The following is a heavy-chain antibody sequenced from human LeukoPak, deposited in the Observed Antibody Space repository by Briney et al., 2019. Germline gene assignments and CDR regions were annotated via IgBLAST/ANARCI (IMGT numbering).Heavy chain of an antibody. CDR2: IDDGARNT. J-gene: IGHJ4*02. V-gene: IGHV3-23*01. CDR1: GFTFSSYA. Sequence: GGSLRLSCATSGFTFSSYAMTWVRQTPGKGLEWVSTIDDGARNTHYADSVRGRFTISRDDFLNMVHLQMNSLTVEHTAVYYFTTRLQHHFDYWGQGAQVTVSS. CDR3: TTRLQHHFDY. D-gene: IGHD1-1*01.